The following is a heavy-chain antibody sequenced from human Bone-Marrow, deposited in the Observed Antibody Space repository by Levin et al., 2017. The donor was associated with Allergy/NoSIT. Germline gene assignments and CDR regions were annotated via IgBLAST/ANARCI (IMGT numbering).Heavy chain of an antibody. D-gene: IGHD5-12*01. V-gene: IGHV3-23*01. CDR3: ARSAPVVASRGAGTFDI. J-gene: IGHJ3*02. Sequence: PGGSLRLSCAASGFTFSSYAMSWVRQAPGKGLVWVSAIGAGGYSTYYTDSVKGRFTISRDNSKNTLYLQMNRLGAEDTATYFCARSAPVVASRGAGTFDIWGQGAMVTVSS. CDR1: GFTFSSYA. CDR2: IGAGGYST.